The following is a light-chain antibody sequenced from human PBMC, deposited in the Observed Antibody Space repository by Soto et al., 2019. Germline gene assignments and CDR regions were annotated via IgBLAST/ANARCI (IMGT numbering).Light chain of an antibody. J-gene: IGLJ2*01. CDR2: DVS. CDR3: SSSTSSSTLL. V-gene: IGLV2-14*01. CDR1: SSDDGGYNY. Sequence: QSVLTQPASVSGSPGQSITISCTGTSSDDGGYNYVSWYQQHPGKAPKLMIYDVSNQPSGVSNRFSGSKSGNTASLTISGLQAEDEADYYCSSSTSSSTLLFGGGTKVTVL.